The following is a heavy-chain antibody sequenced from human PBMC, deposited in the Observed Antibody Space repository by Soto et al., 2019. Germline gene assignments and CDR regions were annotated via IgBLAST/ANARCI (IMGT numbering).Heavy chain of an antibody. CDR2: INHTGST. CDR1: GGSFSGYY. D-gene: IGHD2-15*01. J-gene: IGHJ5*02. V-gene: IGHV4-34*01. CDR3: ARGLCSGGSCYLRHLNWFDP. Sequence: PSETLSLTCAVYGGSFSGYYWSWIRQPPGKGLEWIGEINHTGSTNYNPSLKSRVTISVDTSKNQFSLKLSSVTAADTAVYYCARGLCSGGSCYLRHLNWFDPWGQGTLVTVS.